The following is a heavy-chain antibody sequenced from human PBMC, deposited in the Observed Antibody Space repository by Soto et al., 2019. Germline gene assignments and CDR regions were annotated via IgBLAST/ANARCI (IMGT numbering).Heavy chain of an antibody. V-gene: IGHV3-33*01. D-gene: IGHD3-22*01. CDR1: GFTFSSYG. CDR2: IWYDGSNK. Sequence: GGSLRLSCAASGFTFSSYGMHWVRQAPGKGLEWVAVIWYDGSNKYYADSVKGRFTISRDNSKNTLYLQMNSLRAEDTAVYYCARKYYYDSSGYSNYYFDYWGQGTLVTVSS. CDR3: ARKYYYDSSGYSNYYFDY. J-gene: IGHJ4*02.